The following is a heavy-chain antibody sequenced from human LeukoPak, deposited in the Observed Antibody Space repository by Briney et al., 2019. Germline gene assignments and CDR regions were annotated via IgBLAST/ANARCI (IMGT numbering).Heavy chain of an antibody. V-gene: IGHV3-21*04. D-gene: IGHD1-26*01. Sequence: GGSLRLSCAASGFTFSSYSMNWVRQAPGKGLEWVSSISSSSSYIYYGDSVKGRFTISRDNSKNTLYLQMNSLRAEDTAVYYCAKRIVGAPYYFDYWGQGTLVTVSS. CDR2: ISSSSSYI. J-gene: IGHJ4*02. CDR3: AKRIVGAPYYFDY. CDR1: GFTFSSYS.